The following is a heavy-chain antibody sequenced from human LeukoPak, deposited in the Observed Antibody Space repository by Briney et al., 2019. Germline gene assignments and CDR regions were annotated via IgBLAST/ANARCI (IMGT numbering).Heavy chain of an antibody. Sequence: GGSLRLSCAASGFTFSSYAMSWVRQAPGKGLEWVSSMSGSGGSTYYADSVKGRFTISRDDSKNTLYLQMNSLRAEDTAVYYCARDRSFDYWGQGTLVTVSS. J-gene: IGHJ4*02. CDR2: MSGSGGST. CDR1: GFTFSSYA. CDR3: ARDRSFDY. V-gene: IGHV3-23*01.